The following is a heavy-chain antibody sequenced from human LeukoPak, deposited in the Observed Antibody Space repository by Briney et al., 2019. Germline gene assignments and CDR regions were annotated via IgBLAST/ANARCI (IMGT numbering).Heavy chain of an antibody. J-gene: IGHJ4*02. D-gene: IGHD3-22*01. Sequence: GGSLRLSCAASGFTFSSYAVSWVRQAPGKGLEWVSSISSSSSYIYYADSVKGRFTISRDNAKNSLYLQMNSLRTEDTAVYYCARDGIYYDSRGFDQWGQGTQVTVSS. CDR2: ISSSSSYI. CDR1: GFTFSSYA. CDR3: ARDGIYYDSRGFDQ. V-gene: IGHV3-21*01.